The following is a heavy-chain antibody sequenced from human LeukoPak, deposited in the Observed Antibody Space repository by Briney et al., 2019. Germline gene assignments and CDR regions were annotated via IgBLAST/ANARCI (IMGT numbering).Heavy chain of an antibody. CDR1: GGSLSSGGYS. CDR2: TYHSGNT. J-gene: IGHJ3*02. D-gene: IGHD6-19*01. V-gene: IGHV4-30-2*01. CDR3: ARHLTFGFGSGDAFDI. Sequence: SQTLSLTCAVSGGSLSSGGYSWSWIRQPPGRGLEWIGDTYHSGNTYYNPSLKSQVTISVDRSKNQFSLKLSSVTAADTAVYYCARHLTFGFGSGDAFDIWGQGVMVTVSS.